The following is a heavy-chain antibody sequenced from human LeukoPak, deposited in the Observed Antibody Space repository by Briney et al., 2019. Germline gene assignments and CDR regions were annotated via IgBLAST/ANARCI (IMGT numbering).Heavy chain of an antibody. Sequence: GGSLRLSRAASGFTFSTYWMNWVRQAPGKGLEWVANIKQDGSEKYYVDSVEGRFTLSRDSAKNSLYLQMNSLRAEDTAVYYCARAEWSNWYFDLWGRGTLVTVSS. D-gene: IGHD3-3*01. CDR2: IKQDGSEK. V-gene: IGHV3-7*03. CDR3: ARAEWSNWYFDL. J-gene: IGHJ2*01. CDR1: GFTFSTYW.